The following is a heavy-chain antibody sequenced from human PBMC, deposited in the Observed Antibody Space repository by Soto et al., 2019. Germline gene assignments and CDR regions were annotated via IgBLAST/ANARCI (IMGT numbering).Heavy chain of an antibody. V-gene: IGHV3-74*01. J-gene: IGHJ4*02. CDR3: ATWRGGYTYGLDH. D-gene: IGHD5-18*01. CDR2: ILNDGTTT. CDR1: GFTFSSQW. Sequence: GGSLRLSCTASGFTFSSQWLHWVRQAPGKGLMWISRILNDGTTTNYADSAKGRFTVSRDNAKKTMSLQMNNLRAEDTAVYYCATWRGGYTYGLDHWGQGTPVTVSS.